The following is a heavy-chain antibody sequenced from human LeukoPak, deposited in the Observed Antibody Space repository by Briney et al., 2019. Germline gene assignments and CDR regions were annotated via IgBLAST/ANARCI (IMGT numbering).Heavy chain of an antibody. Sequence: SETLSLTCAVYGGSFSGYYWSWIRQPPGKGLEWIGEINHSGSTNYNPSLKSRVTISVDTSKNQFSLKLSSVTAADTAVYHCAAAAMSSRIDYWGQGTLVTVSS. CDR1: GGSFSGYY. J-gene: IGHJ4*02. CDR3: AAAAMSSRIDY. CDR2: INHSGST. D-gene: IGHD2-2*01. V-gene: IGHV4-34*01.